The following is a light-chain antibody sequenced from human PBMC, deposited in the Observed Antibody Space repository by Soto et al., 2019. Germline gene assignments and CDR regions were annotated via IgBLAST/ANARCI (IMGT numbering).Light chain of an antibody. CDR3: QQAARFPIN. Sequence: VLTQSPGTLSLWPGERATLACVASQSVSINLYWYQQKPGQAPRLLIYGASTRATGIPARLSGSGSGKEFTLTITGLQPEDFPTSYCQQAARFPINFGQGKRLEIK. CDR1: QSVSIN. V-gene: IGKV3-15*01. J-gene: IGKJ5*01. CDR2: GAS.